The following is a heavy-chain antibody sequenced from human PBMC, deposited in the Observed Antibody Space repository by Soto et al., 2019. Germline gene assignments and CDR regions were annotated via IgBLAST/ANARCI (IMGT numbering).Heavy chain of an antibody. D-gene: IGHD3-16*01. CDR1: GGTFSSYA. CDR3: ARQGINDYCYYVMDV. Sequence: QVQLVQSGAEVKKPGSSVKVSCKASGGTFSSYAINWVRQAPGQGLEWMGGIIRIFGTPDYAQRFQGRVTIPADESSSTAYMELSSRRSEDTAVYYCARQGINDYCYYVMDVWCQGTTVTVSS. CDR2: IIRIFGTP. V-gene: IGHV1-69*12. J-gene: IGHJ6*02.